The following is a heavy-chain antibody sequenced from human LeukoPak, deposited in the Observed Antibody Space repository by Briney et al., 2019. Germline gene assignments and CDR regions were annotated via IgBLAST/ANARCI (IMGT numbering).Heavy chain of an antibody. CDR3: ARDGYGDYSTFDI. CDR1: GFTFSSYS. D-gene: IGHD4-17*01. V-gene: IGHV3-21*01. CDR2: ISSSSSYI. Sequence: GGSLRLSCAASGFTFSSYSMNWVRQAPGKGLEWVSSISSSSSYIYYADSVKGRFTISRDNSKNTLYLQMNSLRVEDTAVYYCARDGYGDYSTFDIWGQGTMVTVSS. J-gene: IGHJ3*02.